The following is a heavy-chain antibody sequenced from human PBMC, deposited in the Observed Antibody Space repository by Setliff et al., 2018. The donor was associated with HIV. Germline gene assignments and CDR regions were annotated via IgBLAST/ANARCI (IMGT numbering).Heavy chain of an antibody. CDR3: ATRGEQLYFYGMDV. J-gene: IGHJ6*02. Sequence: ASVKVSCKASGYTFTSYAVNWVRQAPGQGLEWVGWIHTNTGDPTYAQGFTGRFVFSFDTSVSKAYLQISGLKAEDTAVYYCATRGEQLYFYGMDVWGQGTTVTVSS. CDR2: IHTNTGDP. V-gene: IGHV7-4-1*02. CDR1: GYTFTSYA. D-gene: IGHD1-26*01.